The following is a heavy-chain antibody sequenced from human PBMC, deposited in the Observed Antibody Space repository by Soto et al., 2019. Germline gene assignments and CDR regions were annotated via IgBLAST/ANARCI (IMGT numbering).Heavy chain of an antibody. CDR1: GFTFGSYA. V-gene: IGHV3-23*01. D-gene: IGHD2-2*01. Sequence: EVQLLESGGGLVQPGGSLRLSCVVSGFTFGSYAMSWVRQAPEKGTEWVAILGGNGFTTYYADSVKGRFTISGDKSKITLFLQMNSLRADDTGVYYCAKALRPSLNFFYYMDVWGRGTSVTVSS. CDR3: AKALRPSLNFFYYMDV. J-gene: IGHJ6*03. CDR2: LGGNGFTT.